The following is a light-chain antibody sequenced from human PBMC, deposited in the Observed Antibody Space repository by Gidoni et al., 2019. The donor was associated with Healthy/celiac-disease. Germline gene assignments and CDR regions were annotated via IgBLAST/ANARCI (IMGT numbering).Light chain of an antibody. V-gene: IGKV1-33*01. CDR1: QDTSNY. CDR3: PQYDKLPLP. CDR2: DES. J-gene: IGKJ4*01. Sequence: SQLSQSPPSLSASVGDRLTITCQASQDTSNYLHWYQRKPGKAPKLLSYDESTLSTGVPSRFTCSESGTDFTFPILSLQPADIAPYYCPQYDKLPLPCGGGTKVEIK.